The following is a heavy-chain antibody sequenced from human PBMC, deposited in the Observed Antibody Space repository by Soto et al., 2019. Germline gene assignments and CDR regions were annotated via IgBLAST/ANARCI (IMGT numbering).Heavy chain of an antibody. CDR1: GGTFSIYT. Sequence: QVQLVQSGAEVKKPGSSVKVSCKASGGTFSIYTISWVRQAPGQGLEWMGRIIPILGIANYAQKFQGRVTITADKSTSTSYMELSSMRSEDTAGYYWARDRYCSGGSCYSGYGCWGQGTLVTVSS. D-gene: IGHD2-15*01. V-gene: IGHV1-69*08. CDR2: IIPILGIA. J-gene: IGHJ4*02. CDR3: ARDRYCSGGSCYSGYGC.